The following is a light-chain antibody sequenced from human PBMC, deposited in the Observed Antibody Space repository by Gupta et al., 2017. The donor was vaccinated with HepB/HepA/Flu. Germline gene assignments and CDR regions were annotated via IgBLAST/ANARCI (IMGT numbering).Light chain of an antibody. V-gene: IGLV7-43*01. CDR2: TTN. CDR3: LLFYGGAWV. CDR1: TGAVTNGFF. Sequence: QAVVTQEPSLTVSPGGTVTLTCAFNTGAVTNGFFPSWFQQKPGQPPRPLIYTTNSKFSWTPARFSGSLLGGKAALTLSGVQPEDEADYYCLLFYGGAWVFGGGTKLTVL. J-gene: IGLJ3*02.